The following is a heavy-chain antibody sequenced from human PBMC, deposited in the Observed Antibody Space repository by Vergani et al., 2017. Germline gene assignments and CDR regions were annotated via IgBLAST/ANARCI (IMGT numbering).Heavy chain of an antibody. J-gene: IGHJ4*02. V-gene: IGHV4-4*02. CDR2: IYYNGRT. CDR1: GGSISSGNW. CDR3: ARVQTDNWNYAFDY. Sequence: QVQLQESGPGLVKPSGTLSLTCAVSGGSISSGNWWTWVRQPPGKGLEWIGEIYYNGRTNYNSSLKSRVTISVDKSNNQFSLKLISVTAADTAVYYCARVQTDNWNYAFDYCGQGTLVTVSS. D-gene: IGHD1-7*01.